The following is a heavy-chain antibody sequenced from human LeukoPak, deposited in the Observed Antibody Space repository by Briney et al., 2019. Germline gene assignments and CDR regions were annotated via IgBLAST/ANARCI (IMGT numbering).Heavy chain of an antibody. CDR1: GYSFSTYG. V-gene: IGHV1-18*01. CDR2: IRPYSGDT. Sequence: ASVKVSCKASGYSFSTYGISWVRQAPGQGLEWMGWIRPYSGDTNYAQRLQGRVTMTTDTSTSTAYMELRSLRSDDTAVYYCAMPTIFGVVDKGAFDIWGQGTMVTVSS. CDR3: AMPTIFGVVDKGAFDI. D-gene: IGHD3-3*01. J-gene: IGHJ3*02.